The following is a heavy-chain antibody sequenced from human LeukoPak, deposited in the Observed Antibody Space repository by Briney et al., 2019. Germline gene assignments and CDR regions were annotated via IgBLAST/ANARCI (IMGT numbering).Heavy chain of an antibody. CDR3: ARDDCSGGSCYADHWFDP. V-gene: IGHV4-4*07. J-gene: IGHJ5*02. CDR2: IYTSGST. CDR1: GGSISSYY. D-gene: IGHD2-15*01. Sequence: SETLSLTCTVSGGSISSYYWSWIRQPAGKGLEWIGRIYTSGSTNYNPSLKSRVTMPVDTSKNQFSLKLSSVTAADTAVYYCARDDCSGGSCYADHWFDPWGQGTLVTVSS.